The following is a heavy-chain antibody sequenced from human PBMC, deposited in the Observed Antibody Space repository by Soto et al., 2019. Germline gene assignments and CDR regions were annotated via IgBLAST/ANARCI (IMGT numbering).Heavy chain of an antibody. Sequence: GSLRLSCAAPVLTFSSYAMSWVRQTPGKGLEWVSAISASGVSTYYTDSVKGRFTISRDNSKNTLYLLMNSLRAEDTAVYYCAKNLGYSYGLSNDYWGQGTLVTVSS. CDR2: ISASGVST. V-gene: IGHV3-23*01. CDR3: AKNLGYSYGLSNDY. D-gene: IGHD5-18*01. J-gene: IGHJ4*02. CDR1: VLTFSSYA.